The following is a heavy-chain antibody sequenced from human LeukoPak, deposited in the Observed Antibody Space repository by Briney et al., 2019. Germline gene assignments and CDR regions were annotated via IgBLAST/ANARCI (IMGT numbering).Heavy chain of an antibody. D-gene: IGHD6-6*01. CDR2: IYYSGST. Sequence: SETLSLTCTVSGGSISSNDYYWGWIRQPPGKGLEWIGSIYYSGSTYFNPSLKSRVTISVDTSKNQFSLKLSSVTAADTAVYYCAREFVAARDFDYWGQGTLVTVSS. CDR1: GGSISSNDYY. J-gene: IGHJ4*02. V-gene: IGHV4-39*07. CDR3: AREFVAARDFDY.